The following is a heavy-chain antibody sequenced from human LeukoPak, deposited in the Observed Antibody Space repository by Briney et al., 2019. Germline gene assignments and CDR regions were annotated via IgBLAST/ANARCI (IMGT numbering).Heavy chain of an antibody. CDR2: IIPILGIA. Sequence: GASVKVSCKASGGTFSSYTISWVRQAPGQGLEWMGRIIPILGIANYAQKFQGRVTITADKSTSTAYMELSSLRSEDTAVYYCARDTDYGDDAFDIWGQGTMVTVSP. CDR1: GGTFSSYT. V-gene: IGHV1-69*04. J-gene: IGHJ3*02. CDR3: ARDTDYGDDAFDI. D-gene: IGHD4-17*01.